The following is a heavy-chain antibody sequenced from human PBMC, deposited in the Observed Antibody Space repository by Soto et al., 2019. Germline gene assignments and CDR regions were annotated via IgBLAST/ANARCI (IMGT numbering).Heavy chain of an antibody. Sequence: GGSLRLSCAASGFSFSNYAMSWARQAPGQGLEWVSSISSDSHTYYADSVKGRFTISRDNAKNSLYLQMNSLKIDDTAVYYCTSRRDWTAVDPFDYWGLGTLVTVSS. CDR3: TSRRDWTAVDPFDY. CDR2: ISSDSHT. D-gene: IGHD5-18*01. V-gene: IGHV3-21*04. J-gene: IGHJ4*02. CDR1: GFSFSNYA.